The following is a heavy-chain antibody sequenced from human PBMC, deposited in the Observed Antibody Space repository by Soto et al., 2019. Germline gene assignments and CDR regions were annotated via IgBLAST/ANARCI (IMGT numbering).Heavy chain of an antibody. CDR1: GFTFSSYW. J-gene: IGHJ4*02. Sequence: PGGSLRLSCAASGFTFSSYWVSGFRQAPGKGLEWVANIKQDGSEKYYVDSVKGRFTISRDNARNSLYLQMNSLRAEDTAVYYCARDSQLALDYWGQGTLVTVSS. CDR3: ARDSQLALDY. D-gene: IGHD6-6*01. V-gene: IGHV3-7*01. CDR2: IKQDGSEK.